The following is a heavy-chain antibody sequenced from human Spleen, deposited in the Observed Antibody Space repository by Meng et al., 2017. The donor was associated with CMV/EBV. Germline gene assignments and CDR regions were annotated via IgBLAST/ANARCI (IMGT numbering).Heavy chain of an antibody. CDR1: GGSFSGYY. Sequence: SETLSLTCAVYGGSFSGYYWSWIRQPPGKGLEWIGEINHSGSTNYNPSLKSRVTISVDTSKNQFSLKLSSVTAADTAVYYCATMRAAPSCYRGSCSGYYFDYWGQGTLVTVSS. CDR3: ATMRAAPSCYRGSCSGYYFDY. J-gene: IGHJ4*02. CDR2: INHSGST. D-gene: IGHD2-2*02. V-gene: IGHV4-34*01.